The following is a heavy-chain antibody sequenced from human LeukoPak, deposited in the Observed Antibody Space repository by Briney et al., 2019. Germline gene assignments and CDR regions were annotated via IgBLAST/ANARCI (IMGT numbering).Heavy chain of an antibody. Sequence: GGSLRLSCVASGFTFSNYWMHWVRQAPGKGLEWVSAISGSGGSTYYADSVKGRFTISRDNSKNTLYLQMNSLRAEDTAVYYCATAVVPAAKDWFDPWGQGTLVTVSS. J-gene: IGHJ5*02. CDR2: ISGSGGST. V-gene: IGHV3-23*01. CDR3: ATAVVPAAKDWFDP. CDR1: GFTFSNYW. D-gene: IGHD2-2*01.